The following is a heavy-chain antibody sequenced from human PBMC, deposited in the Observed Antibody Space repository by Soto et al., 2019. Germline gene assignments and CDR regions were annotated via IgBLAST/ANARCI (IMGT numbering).Heavy chain of an antibody. CDR1: GGSISSGDYY. Sequence: QVQLQESGPGLVKPSQTLSLTCTVSGGSISSGDYYWSWIRQPPGKGLEWIGYIYYSGSTYYNPSLKSRVTISVDTSKNQFSLKLSSVTAADTAVYYCARDCGGDCSLAYYYYGMDVWGQGTTVTVSS. CDR3: ARDCGGDCSLAYYYYGMDV. D-gene: IGHD2-21*02. J-gene: IGHJ6*02. CDR2: IYYSGST. V-gene: IGHV4-30-4*01.